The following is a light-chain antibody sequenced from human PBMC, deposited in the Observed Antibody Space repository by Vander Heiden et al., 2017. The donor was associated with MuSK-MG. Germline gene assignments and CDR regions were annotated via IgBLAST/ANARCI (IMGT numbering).Light chain of an antibody. CDR3: QQYNNWPPVT. J-gene: IGKJ3*01. CDR1: QSVSSN. CDR2: GAS. Sequence: EIVMTQSPATLSVSPGERATLSCRASQSVSSNLAWYQQKPGQAPRLLIYGASTRATGIPARFSGSGSGTEFTLTISSLQSEDFAIYYCQQYNNWPPVTFGHGTKVDIK. V-gene: IGKV3-15*01.